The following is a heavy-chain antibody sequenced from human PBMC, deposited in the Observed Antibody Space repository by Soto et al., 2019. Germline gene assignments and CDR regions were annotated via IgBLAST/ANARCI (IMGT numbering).Heavy chain of an antibody. CDR3: ARVVVHWYFDL. D-gene: IGHD3-10*01. V-gene: IGHV3-48*04. J-gene: IGHJ2*01. CDR1: GFTFSSYS. Sequence: GGSLRLSCAASGFTFSSYSMNWVRQAPGKGLEWVSYISSSSSTIYYADSVKGRFTISRDNAKNSLYLQMNSPRAEDTAVYYCARVVVHWYFDLWGRGTLVTVSS. CDR2: ISSSSSTI.